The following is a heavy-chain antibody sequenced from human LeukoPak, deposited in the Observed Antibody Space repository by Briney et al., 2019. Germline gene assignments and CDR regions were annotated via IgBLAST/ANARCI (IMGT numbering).Heavy chain of an antibody. V-gene: IGHV3-7*01. J-gene: IGHJ3*02. CDR2: IKQEGSEK. D-gene: IGHD2-15*01. CDR1: EFTFSTYW. CDR3: ARHRSGGSQDDAFDI. Sequence: GGSLRLSCAASEFTFSTYWMSWVRQAPGKGLEWVADIKQEGSEKYYVHSVKGRFTISRQNAKNSLFLQMNSLRAEHTAVYYCARHRSGGSQDDAFDIWGQGTMVTVSS.